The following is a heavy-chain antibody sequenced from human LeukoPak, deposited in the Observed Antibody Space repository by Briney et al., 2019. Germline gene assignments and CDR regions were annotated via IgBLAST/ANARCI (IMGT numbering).Heavy chain of an antibody. CDR2: IYTSGST. CDR1: GGSISSYY. Sequence: SETLSLTCTVSGGSISSYYWSWIRQPAGKGLEWIGRIYTSGSTNYNPSLKSRVTMSVDTSKNQFSLKLSSVTAADTAVYYCARDGQSCSSTSCYVGAFDIWGQGTMVTVSS. CDR3: ARDGQSCSSTSCYVGAFDI. D-gene: IGHD2-2*01. V-gene: IGHV4-4*07. J-gene: IGHJ3*02.